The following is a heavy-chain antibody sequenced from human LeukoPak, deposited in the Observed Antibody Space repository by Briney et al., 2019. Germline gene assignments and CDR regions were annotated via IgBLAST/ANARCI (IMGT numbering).Heavy chain of an antibody. CDR2: ISDSGGRT. V-gene: IGHV3-23*01. J-gene: IGHJ4*02. CDR3: AKRGVVIRVIPVGFHKEAYYFDS. Sequence: VRSLSFSCAVAGVTVSDDGVGRVRYAIGKGQEWIAGISDSGGRTNYAGSVKGRVNICRDDPKDTLHLQMHILRAAGTAVYFCAKRGVVIRVIPVGFHKEAYYFDSWGQGALVTASS. CDR1: GVTVSDDG. D-gene: IGHD3-22*01.